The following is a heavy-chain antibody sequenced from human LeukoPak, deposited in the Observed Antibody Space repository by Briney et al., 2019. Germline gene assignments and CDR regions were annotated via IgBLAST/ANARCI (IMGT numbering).Heavy chain of an antibody. Sequence: GGSLRLSCAASGFTFSSYGMHWVRQAPGKGLEWVAVISYDGSNKYYGDSVKGRFTRYSDNSKNTLYLQMNSLRAEDTAVYYCAKGLWYYYDSSGYVDYWGQGTLVTVSS. V-gene: IGHV3-30*18. D-gene: IGHD3-22*01. CDR1: GFTFSSYG. J-gene: IGHJ4*02. CDR3: AKGLWYYYDSSGYVDY. CDR2: ISYDGSNK.